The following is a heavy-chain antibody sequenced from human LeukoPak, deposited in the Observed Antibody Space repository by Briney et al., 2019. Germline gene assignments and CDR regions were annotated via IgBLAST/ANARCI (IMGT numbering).Heavy chain of an antibody. Sequence: GGSLRLSCAASGFTFSSYSMNWVRQAPGKGLGWVSSISSSSSYIYYADSVKGRFTISRDNAKNSLYLQMNSLRAEDTAVYYCARDYYYDVSVMSAFDIWGQGTMVTVSS. CDR1: GFTFSSYS. V-gene: IGHV3-21*01. CDR3: ARDYYYDVSVMSAFDI. CDR2: ISSSSSYI. D-gene: IGHD3-22*01. J-gene: IGHJ3*02.